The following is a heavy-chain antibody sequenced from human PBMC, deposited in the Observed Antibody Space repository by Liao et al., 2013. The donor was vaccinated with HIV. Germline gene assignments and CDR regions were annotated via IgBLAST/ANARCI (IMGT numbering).Heavy chain of an antibody. V-gene: IGHV4-34*01. Sequence: QVQLQQWGAGLLKPSETLSLTCAVYGGSFSGYYWSWIRQPPGKGLEWIGEINHSGSTNYNPSLKSRVTISVDTSKNQFSLKLSSVTAADTAVYYCARGGRRALLGGFPQRYWGQGTLVHRLL. CDR1: GGSFSGYY. CDR3: ARGGRRALLGGFPQRY. D-gene: IGHD2-15*01. CDR2: INHSGST. J-gene: IGHJ4*02.